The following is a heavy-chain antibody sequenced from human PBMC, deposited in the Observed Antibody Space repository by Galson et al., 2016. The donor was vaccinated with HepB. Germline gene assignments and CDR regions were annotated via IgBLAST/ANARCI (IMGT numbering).Heavy chain of an antibody. Sequence: SETLSLTCTVSGGSVSSGSYYWIWIRQPPGKGLEGNGFIYYSGSTNYNPSLKSRITISVDSSKDQFSLKLSSVTAADTAVYYCARAAVYYDFFRVDVWGQGTTVTVSS. J-gene: IGHJ6*02. D-gene: IGHD3-3*01. CDR2: IYYSGST. CDR3: ARAAVYYDFFRVDV. CDR1: GGSVSSGSYY. V-gene: IGHV4-61*01.